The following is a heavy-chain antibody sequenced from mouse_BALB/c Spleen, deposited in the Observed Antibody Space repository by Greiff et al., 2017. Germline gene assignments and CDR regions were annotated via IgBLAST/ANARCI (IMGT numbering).Heavy chain of an antibody. Sequence: DLVKPGASVKLSCKASGYTFTSYWINWIKQRPGQGLEWIGRIAPGSGSTYYNEMFKGKATLTVDTSSSTAYIQLSSLSSEDSAVYFCAREGTNSGFAYWGQGTLVTVSA. V-gene: IGHV1S41*01. D-gene: IGHD4-1*01. CDR3: AREGTNSGFAY. CDR1: GYTFTSYW. J-gene: IGHJ3*01. CDR2: IAPGSGST.